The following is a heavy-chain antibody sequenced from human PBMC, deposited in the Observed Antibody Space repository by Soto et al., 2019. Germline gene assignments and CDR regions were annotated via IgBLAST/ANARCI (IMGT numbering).Heavy chain of an antibody. Sequence: ASVKVSCKASGYTFTSYYMHWVRQAPGQGLEWMGIINPSGGSTSYAQKFQGRVTMTRDTSTSTVYMELSSLRSEDTAVYYCAKDKGPTIFGVVISGGGYYYYGMDVWGQGTTVTVSS. CDR2: INPSGGST. V-gene: IGHV1-46*01. D-gene: IGHD3-3*01. CDR1: GYTFTSYY. CDR3: AKDKGPTIFGVVISGGGYYYYGMDV. J-gene: IGHJ6*02.